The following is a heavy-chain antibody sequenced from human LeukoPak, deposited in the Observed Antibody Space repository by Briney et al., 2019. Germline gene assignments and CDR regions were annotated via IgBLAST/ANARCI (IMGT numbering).Heavy chain of an antibody. Sequence: SQTRSLTCAISGDRVSSKNTAWNWIRQSPSRGLEWLGSTYYRSKWYYDYAVSVKSRITISPDTSKNQFSLHLNSVTPEDTALYYCASGSYYLGFNSWGQGRLVSVSS. CDR3: ASGSYYLGFNS. CDR2: TYYRSKWYY. V-gene: IGHV6-1*01. J-gene: IGHJ4*02. CDR1: GDRVSSKNTA. D-gene: IGHD3-22*01.